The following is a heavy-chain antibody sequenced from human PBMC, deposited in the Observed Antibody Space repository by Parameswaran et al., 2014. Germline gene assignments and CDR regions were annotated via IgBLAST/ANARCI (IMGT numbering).Heavy chain of an antibody. J-gene: IGHJ6*02. CDR3: ARGLGYSYGHYYYYYGMDV. CDR2: INHSGST. Sequence: VRQAPGKGLEWIGEINHSGSTNYNPSLKSRVTISVDTSKNQFSLKLSSVTAADTAVYYCARGLGYSYGHYYYYYGMDVWGQGTTVTVSS. V-gene: IGHV4-34*01. D-gene: IGHD5-18*01.